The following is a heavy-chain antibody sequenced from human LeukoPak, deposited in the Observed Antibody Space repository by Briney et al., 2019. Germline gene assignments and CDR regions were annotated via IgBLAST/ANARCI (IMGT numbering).Heavy chain of an antibody. J-gene: IGHJ6*03. CDR3: ARWGGMKYQLLPKVRGYMDV. D-gene: IGHD2-2*01. CDR2: IYSGGST. Sequence: GGSLRLSCAASGFNVISNYMSWVRQAPGKGLEWVSVIYSGGSTYYADSVKGRFTISRDNSKNTLYLQMNSLRADDTAVYYCARWGGMKYQLLPKVRGYMDVWGKGTTVTVSS. V-gene: IGHV3-53*01. CDR1: GFNVISNY.